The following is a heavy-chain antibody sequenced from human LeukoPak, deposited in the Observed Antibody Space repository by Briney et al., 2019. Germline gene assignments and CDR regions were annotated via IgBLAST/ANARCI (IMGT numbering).Heavy chain of an antibody. CDR3: ARVEQQLGDYYYGMDV. J-gene: IGHJ6*04. V-gene: IGHV4-30-4*01. D-gene: IGHD6-13*01. CDR2: IYDSGST. CDR1: GGSISSGDYY. Sequence: PSETLSLTCTVSGGSISSGDYYWSRFRQPPGKGMEGIEYIYDSGSTYDNPYLKSRVTISVDTSKNQFSLKLSSVTAADTAVYYCARVEQQLGDYYYGMDVWGKGTTVTVSS.